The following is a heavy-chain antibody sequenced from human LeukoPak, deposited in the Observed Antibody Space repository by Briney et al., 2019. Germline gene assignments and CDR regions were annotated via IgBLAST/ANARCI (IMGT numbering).Heavy chain of an antibody. D-gene: IGHD3-10*01. CDR3: ARETYYGSGRGYAFDI. Sequence: GASVKVSCKASGGTFSSYAISWVRQAPGQGLEWMGGIIPIFGTANYAQKFQGRVTITADESTSTAYMELSSLRSEDTAVYYCARETYYGSGRGYAFDIWGQGTMVTVSS. J-gene: IGHJ3*02. V-gene: IGHV1-69*01. CDR2: IIPIFGTA. CDR1: GGTFSSYA.